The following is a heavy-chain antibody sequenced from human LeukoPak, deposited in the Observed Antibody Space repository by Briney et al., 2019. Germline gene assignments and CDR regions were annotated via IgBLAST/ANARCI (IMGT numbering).Heavy chain of an antibody. J-gene: IGHJ3*02. CDR1: GGSFSGYY. CDR2: INHSGST. Sequence: KPSETLSLTCAVYGGSFSGYYWSWIRQPPGKGLEWIGEINHSGSTNYNPSLKSRVTISVDTSKNQFSLKLSSVTAADTAVYYCARVMAYCSGGSCYSGFRGAFDIWGQGTMVTVSS. D-gene: IGHD2-15*01. CDR3: ARVMAYCSGGSCYSGFRGAFDI. V-gene: IGHV4-34*01.